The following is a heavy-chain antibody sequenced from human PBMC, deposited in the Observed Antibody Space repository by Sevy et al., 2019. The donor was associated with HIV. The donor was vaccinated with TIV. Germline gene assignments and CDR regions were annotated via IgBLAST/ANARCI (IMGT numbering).Heavy chain of an antibody. V-gene: IGHV3-21*01. D-gene: IGHD3-10*01. CDR3: ARDKLPPVMVTMVRGALSYFFDY. CDR2: INAISSNI. CDR1: GFTFSSYA. J-gene: IGHJ4*02. Sequence: GGSLRLSCAASGFTFSSYAMNWVRQAPGKGLEWVSSINAISSNIYYADSVKGRFTISRDNAENSLYLQMNSVRAEDTAVYYCARDKLPPVMVTMVRGALSYFFDYWGQGTLVTVSS.